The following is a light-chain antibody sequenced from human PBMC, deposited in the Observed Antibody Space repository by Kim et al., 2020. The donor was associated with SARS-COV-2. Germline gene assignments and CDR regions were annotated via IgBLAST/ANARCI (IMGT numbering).Light chain of an antibody. Sequence: ASVGDRVTITCRASQDFSDYLAWFQQKPGKAPKSLIYAASRLQSGVSSRFSGSGSGTEFTLTISNLQPEDFATYYCQQYKFYQWTFGQGTKVDIK. J-gene: IGKJ1*01. CDR2: AAS. V-gene: IGKV1-16*01. CDR3: QQYKFYQWT. CDR1: QDFSDY.